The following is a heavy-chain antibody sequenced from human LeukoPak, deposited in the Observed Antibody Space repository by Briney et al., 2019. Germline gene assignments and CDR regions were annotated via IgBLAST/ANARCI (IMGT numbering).Heavy chain of an antibody. CDR3: AREFASRATGTTLDY. CDR2: INPNSGGT. D-gene: IGHD1-1*01. V-gene: IGHV1-2*02. CDR1: GYTFTGYY. Sequence: ASVKVSCKASGYTFTGYYMHWVRRAPGQGLEWMGWINPNSGGTNYAQKFQGRVTMTRDTSISTAYMELSRLRSDDTAVYYCAREFASRATGTTLDYWGQGTLVTVSS. J-gene: IGHJ4*02.